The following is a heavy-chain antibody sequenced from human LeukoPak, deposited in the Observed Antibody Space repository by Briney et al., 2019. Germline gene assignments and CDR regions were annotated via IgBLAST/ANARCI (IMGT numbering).Heavy chain of an antibody. D-gene: IGHD3-22*01. J-gene: IGHJ6*04. Sequence: GGSLRLSCAASGFTFDDYGMSWVRQAPGKGLEWVSGINWNGGSTGYADSVKGRFTIARDNAKNSLYLQMNSLRAEDTALYYCARGTTYYYASSGYPMDVWGKGTTVTVSS. CDR2: INWNGGST. V-gene: IGHV3-20*04. CDR1: GFTFDDYG. CDR3: ARGTTYYYASSGYPMDV.